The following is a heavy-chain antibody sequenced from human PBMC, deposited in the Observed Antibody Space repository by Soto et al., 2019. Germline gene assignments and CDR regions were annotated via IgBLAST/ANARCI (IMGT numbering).Heavy chain of an antibody. CDR1: GGTFSSYT. V-gene: IGHV1-69*02. D-gene: IGHD3-10*01. CDR3: ARRQTLTMVRGVLYAFDI. Sequence: QVQLVQSGAEVKKPGSSVKVSCKASGGTFSSYTISWVRQAPGQGLEWMGRIIPILGIANYAQKFQGRVTITADKSTSTAYMELSSLRSEDTAVYYCARRQTLTMVRGVLYAFDIWGQGTMVTVSS. CDR2: IIPILGIA. J-gene: IGHJ3*02.